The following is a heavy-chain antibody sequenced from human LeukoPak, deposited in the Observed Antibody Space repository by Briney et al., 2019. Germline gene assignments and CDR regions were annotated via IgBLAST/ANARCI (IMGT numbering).Heavy chain of an antibody. J-gene: IGHJ5*02. CDR1: GFTFSKSW. D-gene: IGHD3-10*01. CDR2: IKEDGSAK. V-gene: IGHV3-7*01. CDR3: TRDRAGTQSWVEFDL. Sequence: QPGGSLRLSCAASGFTFSKSWMSWLRQTPEKGLEWVANIKEDGSAKYYVDSVKGRFTISRDNSKNTLFLQMNSLRAEDSAVYYCTRDRAGTQSWVEFDLWGQGTLVTVSS.